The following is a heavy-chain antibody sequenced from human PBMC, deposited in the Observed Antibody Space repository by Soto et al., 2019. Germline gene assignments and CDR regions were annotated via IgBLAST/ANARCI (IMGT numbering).Heavy chain of an antibody. Sequence: SETLSLTCTVSGGSISNFYWSWIRQPAGKGLAWIGRIHTSGYANYNTSLKGRVTMSVDTSKNQFSLKLNSVTAADTAVYFCARGTGTTGYFDYWGQGALVTVSS. V-gene: IGHV4-4*07. D-gene: IGHD1-7*01. CDR1: GGSISNFY. J-gene: IGHJ4*02. CDR3: ARGTGTTGYFDY. CDR2: IHTSGYA.